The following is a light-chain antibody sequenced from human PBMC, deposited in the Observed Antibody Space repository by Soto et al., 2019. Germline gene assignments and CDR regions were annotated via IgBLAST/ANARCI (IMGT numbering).Light chain of an antibody. CDR1: QTFASNY. CDR2: GTS. V-gene: IGKV3-20*01. CDR3: QQYGSSPLT. J-gene: IGKJ4*01. Sequence: DIVLTQCPGTLSLSPGERATLSCRASQTFASNYLAWYQQRPGQAPRLLIYGTSTRAAGVPPRFVGSGSGTDFTLTITRLDPEDFAVCFCQQYGSSPLTFGGGTKVDIK.